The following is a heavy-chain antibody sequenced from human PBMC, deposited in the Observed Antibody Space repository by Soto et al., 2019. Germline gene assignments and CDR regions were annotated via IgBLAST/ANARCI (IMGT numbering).Heavy chain of an antibody. D-gene: IGHD3-10*01. V-gene: IGHV4-34*01. Sequence: PSETLSLTCAVYGGPFSGYYWSWIRQPPGKGLEWIGEINHSGSTNYNPSLKSRVTISVDTSKNQFSLKLSSVTAADTAVYYCARTPYGSGSYYPLFHFDYWGQGTLVTVSS. CDR2: INHSGST. J-gene: IGHJ4*02. CDR3: ARTPYGSGSYYPLFHFDY. CDR1: GGPFSGYY.